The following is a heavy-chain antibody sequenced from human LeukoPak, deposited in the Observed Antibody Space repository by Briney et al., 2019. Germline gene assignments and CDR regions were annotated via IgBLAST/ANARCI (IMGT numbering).Heavy chain of an antibody. CDR1: GFTFTSSA. CDR2: IVVGSGNT. J-gene: IGHJ6*02. D-gene: IGHD2-21*02. V-gene: IGHV1-58*01. Sequence: ASVKVSCKASGFTFTSSAVQWVRQARGQRLEWIGWIVVGSGNTNYAQKFQERDTITRDMSTSTAYMELSSLRSEDTAVYYCAADLVVTTGYYYYGMDVWGQGTTVTVSS. CDR3: AADLVVTTGYYYYGMDV.